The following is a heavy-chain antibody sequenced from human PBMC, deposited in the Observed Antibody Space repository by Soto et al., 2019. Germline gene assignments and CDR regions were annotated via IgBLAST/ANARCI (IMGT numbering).Heavy chain of an antibody. D-gene: IGHD1-1*01. CDR2: MSHSGGT. CDR3: ASVERGTATTGVDAFDI. V-gene: IGHV4-34*01. J-gene: IGHJ3*02. CDR1: GGSVNSGNYY. Sequence: QVQLQQWGAGLLKPSETLSLTCAVFGGSVNSGNYYWSWIRQPPGKGLEWIGEMSHSGGTHFNPSLKSRGTITVDTYKNLFCLRMSSVAAARTALYYCASVERGTATTGVDAFDIWGPGTMVTVSS.